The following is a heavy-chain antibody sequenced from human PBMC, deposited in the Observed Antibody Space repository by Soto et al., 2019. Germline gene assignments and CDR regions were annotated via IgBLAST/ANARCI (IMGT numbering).Heavy chain of an antibody. V-gene: IGHV1-69*13. CDR2: IIPIFGTA. CDR1: GGTFSSYA. Sequence: VRGTCKASGGTFSSYAISWVRQAPGQGLEWMGGIIPIFGTANYAQKFQGRVTITADESTSTAYMELSSLRSEDTAVYYCARVGGIAAAGRSFDYWGQGTLVTVSS. J-gene: IGHJ4*02. D-gene: IGHD6-13*01. CDR3: ARVGGIAAAGRSFDY.